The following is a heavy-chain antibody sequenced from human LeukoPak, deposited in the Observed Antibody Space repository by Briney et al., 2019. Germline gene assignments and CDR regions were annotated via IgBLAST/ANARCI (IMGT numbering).Heavy chain of an antibody. J-gene: IGHJ6*02. V-gene: IGHV3-48*04. CDR3: ARAGQWLIYYYGMDV. CDR1: GFTFSSYS. CDR2: ISSSGSTI. Sequence: GGSLRLSCAASGFTFSSYSMNWVRQAPGKGLEWVSYISSSGSTIYYADSVKGRFTISRDNAKNSLYLQMNSLRAEDTAVYYCARAGQWLIYYYGMDVWGQGTTVTVSS. D-gene: IGHD6-19*01.